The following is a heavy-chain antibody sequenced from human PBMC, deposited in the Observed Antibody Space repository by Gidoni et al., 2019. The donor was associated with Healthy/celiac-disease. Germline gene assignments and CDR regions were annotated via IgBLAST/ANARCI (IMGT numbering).Heavy chain of an antibody. Sequence: QVQLQESGPGLVKPSQTLSLTCTVSGGSISSGRYYWSWIRQPAGKGLGWIGRIYTRWSPNYNPSLKSRVTISVDTSKNQFSLKLSSVTAADTAVYYCARGRMTTGAEGWFDPWGQGTLVTVSS. D-gene: IGHD4-17*01. V-gene: IGHV4-61*02. CDR2: IYTRWSP. CDR1: GGSISSGRYY. CDR3: ARGRMTTGAEGWFDP. J-gene: IGHJ5*02.